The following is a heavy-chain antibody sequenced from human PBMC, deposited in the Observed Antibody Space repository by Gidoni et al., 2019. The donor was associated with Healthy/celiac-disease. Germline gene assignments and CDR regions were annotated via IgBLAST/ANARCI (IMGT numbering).Heavy chain of an antibody. J-gene: IGHJ4*02. CDR2: ISAYSGNT. CDR1: GYTFTSYG. CDR3: ARDRAYGSGSYWGFDY. Sequence: QVQLVQSGAEVKKPGASVKVSCKASGYTFTSYGISWVRQAPGQGLELMGWISAYSGNTNYAQKLQGRVTMTTDTSTSTAYMELRSLRSDDTAVYYCARDRAYGSGSYWGFDYWGQGTLVTVSS. D-gene: IGHD3-10*01. V-gene: IGHV1-18*01.